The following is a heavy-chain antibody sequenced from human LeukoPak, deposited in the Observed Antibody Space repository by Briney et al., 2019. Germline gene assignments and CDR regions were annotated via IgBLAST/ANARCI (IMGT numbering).Heavy chain of an antibody. CDR3: ARDLSGARDAFDI. V-gene: IGHV3-21*01. CDR1: GFTFSSYS. Sequence: GGSLRLSXAASGFTFSSYSMNWVRQAPGKGLEWVSSISSSSSYIYYADSVKGRFTISRDNAKNSLYLQMNSLRAEDTAVYYCARDLSGARDAFDIWGQGTMVTVSS. J-gene: IGHJ3*02. CDR2: ISSSSSYI. D-gene: IGHD1-26*01.